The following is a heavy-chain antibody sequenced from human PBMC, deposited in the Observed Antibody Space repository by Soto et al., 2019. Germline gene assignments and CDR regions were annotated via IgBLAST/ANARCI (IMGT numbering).Heavy chain of an antibody. Sequence: PSETLSLTCTVSGGSISSYYWSWIRQPPGKGLEWIGYTYYSGSTNYNPSLKSRVTISVDTSKNQFSLKLSSVTAADTAVYYCARDRRLLWFGELLGWGAFDIWGQGTMVTVSS. CDR2: TYYSGST. CDR3: ARDRRLLWFGELLGWGAFDI. V-gene: IGHV4-59*01. D-gene: IGHD3-10*01. CDR1: GGSISSYY. J-gene: IGHJ3*02.